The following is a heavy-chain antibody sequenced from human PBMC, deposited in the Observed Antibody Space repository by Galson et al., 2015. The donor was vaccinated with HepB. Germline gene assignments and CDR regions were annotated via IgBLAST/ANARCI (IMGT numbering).Heavy chain of an antibody. CDR2: IKSKTDGGTT. J-gene: IGHJ4*02. V-gene: IGHV3-15*01. CDR3: TTDHDLYCTNGVCYNRDY. Sequence: SLRLSCAGSGFTFSSYAMSWVRQAPGKGLEWVGRIKSKTDGGTTDYAAPVKGRFTISRDDSKNTLYLQMNSLKTEDTAVYYCTTDHDLYCTNGVCYNRDYWGQGTLVTVSS. D-gene: IGHD2-8*01. CDR1: GFTFSSYA.